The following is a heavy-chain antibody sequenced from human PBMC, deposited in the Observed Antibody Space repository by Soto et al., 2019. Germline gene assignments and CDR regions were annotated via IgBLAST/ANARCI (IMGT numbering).Heavy chain of an antibody. CDR2: IWYDGSNK. CDR3: ASSQGELSL. D-gene: IGHD3-16*02. Sequence: QVQLVESGGAVVQPGRSLRLSCAASGFTFSSYGMHWVRQAPGKGLEWVAVIWYDGSNKYYADSVKGRFTISRDNSKNTLYLQMNSLRAEDTAVYYCASSQGELSLWGQGTLVTVSS. CDR1: GFTFSSYG. V-gene: IGHV3-33*01. J-gene: IGHJ4*02.